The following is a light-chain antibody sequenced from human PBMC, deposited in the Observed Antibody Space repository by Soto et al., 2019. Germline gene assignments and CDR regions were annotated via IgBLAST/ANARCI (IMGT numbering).Light chain of an antibody. CDR2: WAS. V-gene: IGKV4-1*01. CDR3: LQYYSTLYT. J-gene: IGKJ2*01. Sequence: DIVMTQSPDSLAVSLGERATINCTSSQSVLYSSNNKNYLAWFQQKPGQPPKVLVYWASTRESGVPDRFSGSGSGTDFTLNISSLQAEDVAVYYCLQYYSTLYTFGQGTKLEIK. CDR1: QSVLYSSNNKNY.